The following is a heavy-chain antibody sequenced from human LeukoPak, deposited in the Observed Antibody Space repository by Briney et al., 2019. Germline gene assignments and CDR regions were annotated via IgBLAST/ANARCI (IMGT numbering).Heavy chain of an antibody. J-gene: IGHJ4*02. CDR3: ARVGVDYSGNILKYFFDY. V-gene: IGHV4-34*01. D-gene: IGHD4-23*01. CDR2: INHSRST. CDR1: GGSFSGYY. Sequence: SETLSLTCAVYGGSFSGYYWSWIRQPPGKGLEWIGEINHSRSTNYNPSLTSRVIISVDTSKNQFSLKLSPVIAADTAVYYCARVGVDYSGNILKYFFDYWGQGTLVTVSS.